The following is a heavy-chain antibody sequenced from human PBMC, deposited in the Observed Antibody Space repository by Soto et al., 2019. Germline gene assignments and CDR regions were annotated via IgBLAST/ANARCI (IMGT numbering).Heavy chain of an antibody. CDR1: GFTFSSYG. D-gene: IGHD6-6*01. J-gene: IGHJ3*02. V-gene: IGHV3-21*01. Sequence: PGGSLRLSCAASGFTFSSYGMHWVRQAPGKGLEWVSSISSSSSYIYYADSVKGRFTISRDNAKNSLYLQMNSLRAEDTAVCYCARAHARWGVAARPNRAFDIWGQGTMVTVSS. CDR2: ISSSSSYI. CDR3: ARAHARWGVAARPNRAFDI.